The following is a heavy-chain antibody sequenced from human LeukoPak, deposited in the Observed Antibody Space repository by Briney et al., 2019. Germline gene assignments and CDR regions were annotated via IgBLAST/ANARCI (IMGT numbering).Heavy chain of an antibody. D-gene: IGHD2-2*01. CDR1: GFTFSSYA. CDR2: ISGSGGST. V-gene: IGHV3-23*01. J-gene: IGHJ5*02. Sequence: PGASLRLSCAASGFTFSSYAMSWVRQAPGKGLEWVSAISGSGGSTYHADSVKGRFTISRDNSKNTLYLQMNSLRAEDTAVYYCANTREGYCSSTSCSRWFDPWGQGTLVTVSS. CDR3: ANTREGYCSSTSCSRWFDP.